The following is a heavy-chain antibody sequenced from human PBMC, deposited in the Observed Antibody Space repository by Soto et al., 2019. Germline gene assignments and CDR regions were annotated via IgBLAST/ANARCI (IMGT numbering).Heavy chain of an antibody. J-gene: IGHJ4*02. CDR1: GFTFNDYA. CDR2: LNGPGDTT. V-gene: IGHV3-23*01. D-gene: IGHD1-1*01. Sequence: GGSLRLSCAASGFTFNDYAMGWVRQPPGKGLEWVSSLNGPGDTTYYADSVRGRFTISRDNSKNTLYLQIYSLRAEDTAIYYCAKDFFIGTGHDYWGQGTLVTVSS. CDR3: AKDFFIGTGHDY.